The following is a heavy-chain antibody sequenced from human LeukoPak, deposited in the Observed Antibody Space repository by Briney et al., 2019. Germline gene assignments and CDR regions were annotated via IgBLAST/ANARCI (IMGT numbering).Heavy chain of an antibody. CDR2: IKQDGSEK. CDR3: ARYYPHPYYYMDV. V-gene: IGHV3-7*01. J-gene: IGHJ6*03. Sequence: GGSLRLSCAASGFTFSSYCMSWVRQAPGKGLEWVANIKQDGSEKYYVDSVKGRFTISRDNAKNSLYLQMNSLRAEDTAVYYCARYYPHPYYYMDVWGKGTTVTVSS. CDR1: GFTFSSYC. D-gene: IGHD3-10*01.